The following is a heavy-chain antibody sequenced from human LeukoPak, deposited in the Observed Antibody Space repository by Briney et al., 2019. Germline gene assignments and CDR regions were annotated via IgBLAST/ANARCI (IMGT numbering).Heavy chain of an antibody. D-gene: IGHD6-19*01. CDR1: GGSFSGYY. CDR2: INHSGST. Sequence: PSETLSLTCAVYGGSFSGYYWSWIRQPPGKGLEWIGEINHSGSTNYNPSLKSRVTISVDTSKNQFSLKLSSVTAAGMAVYYCARGRKQWLVRGAYYFDYWGQGTLVTVSS. V-gene: IGHV4-34*01. CDR3: ARGRKQWLVRGAYYFDY. J-gene: IGHJ4*02.